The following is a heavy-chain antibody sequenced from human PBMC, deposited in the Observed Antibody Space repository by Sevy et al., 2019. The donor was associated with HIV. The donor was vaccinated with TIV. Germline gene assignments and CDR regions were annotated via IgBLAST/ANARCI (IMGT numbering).Heavy chain of an antibody. V-gene: IGHV3-7*01. CDR3: AREGSGGFDY. Sequence: GSLRLSCAASGFSFCNYWVSWVRQAPGEGRGGVANIKQDGSKRGYVDSVKGRLTISRDNGKNSVYLQMDSLRAEDTAVYYCAREGSGGFDYWGQGTLVTVSS. J-gene: IGHJ4*02. D-gene: IGHD2-15*01. CDR2: IKQDGSKR. CDR1: GFSFCNYW.